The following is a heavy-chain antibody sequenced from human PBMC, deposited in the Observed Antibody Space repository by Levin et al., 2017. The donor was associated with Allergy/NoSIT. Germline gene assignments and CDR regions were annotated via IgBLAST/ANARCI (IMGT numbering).Heavy chain of an antibody. CDR2: IDPNGAGR. Sequence: TGESLKISCKVSGYSFTAYYLHWVRQAPGQGLEFMGWIDPNGAGRNFAQKFQGRFTMTRDSSITTVYMELSSLTSDDTAIYYCARDNYGKYDYWGQGTLVTVSS. CDR1: GYSFTAYY. J-gene: IGHJ4*02. D-gene: IGHD3-10*01. CDR3: ARDNYGKYDY. V-gene: IGHV1-2*02.